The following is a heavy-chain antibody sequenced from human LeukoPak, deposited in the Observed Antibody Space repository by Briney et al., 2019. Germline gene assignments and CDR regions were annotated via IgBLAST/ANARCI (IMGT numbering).Heavy chain of an antibody. CDR1: GFTFSSYA. J-gene: IGHJ5*02. D-gene: IGHD3/OR15-3a*01. CDR2: ISGSGGST. CDR3: ARDSDWYHHSSNWFDP. Sequence: QPGGSLRLSCAASGFTFSSYAMSWVRQAPGKGLEWVSAISGSGGSTYYADSVKGRFTISRDNSKNTLYLQMNSLRAEDTAVYYCARDSDWYHHSSNWFDPWGQGTLVTVSS. V-gene: IGHV3-23*01.